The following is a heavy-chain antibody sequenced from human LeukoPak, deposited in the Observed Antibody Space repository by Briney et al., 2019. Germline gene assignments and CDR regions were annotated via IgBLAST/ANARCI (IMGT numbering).Heavy chain of an antibody. J-gene: IGHJ4*02. D-gene: IGHD3-22*01. CDR3: AKGYYYDISGYFIADY. CDR2: IRGSGGST. CDR1: GFTFSSYA. Sequence: GRSLRLSCAASGFTFSSYAMSWVSQAPGKGLEWDSSIRGSGGSTYYADSVKGRFTISRDNSKNTLYLQMNSLRAEDTDVYYCAKGYYYDISGYFIADYWGQGTLVTVSS. V-gene: IGHV3-23*01.